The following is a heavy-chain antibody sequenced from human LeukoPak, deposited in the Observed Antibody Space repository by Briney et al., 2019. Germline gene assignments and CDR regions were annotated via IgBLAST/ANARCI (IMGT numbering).Heavy chain of an antibody. CDR3: ARSPIFGVVI. J-gene: IGHJ3*02. Sequence: GGSLRLSCAASGFTFSSYEMNWVRQPPGKGLEWVSYISSSGSTIYYAVSVKGRFTISRDNAKNSLYLQMNSLRAEDTAVYYCARSPIFGVVIWGQGTMVTVSS. D-gene: IGHD3-3*01. CDR1: GFTFSSYE. V-gene: IGHV3-48*03. CDR2: ISSSGSTI.